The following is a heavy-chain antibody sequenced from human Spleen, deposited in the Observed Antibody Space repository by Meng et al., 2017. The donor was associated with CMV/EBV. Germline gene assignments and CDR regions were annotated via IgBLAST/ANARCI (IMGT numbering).Heavy chain of an antibody. J-gene: IGHJ5*02. D-gene: IGHD3-10*01. CDR1: GTTLTELA. CDR2: FDPEDGET. V-gene: IGHV1-24*01. Sequence: VPGTTLTELAMHWVRQAPGKGLEWMGGFDPEDGETIYAQKFQGRVTMTEDTSTDTAYMELSSLRSEDTAVYYCATQQLLWFGESFDPWGQGTLVTVSS. CDR3: ATQQLLWFGESFDP.